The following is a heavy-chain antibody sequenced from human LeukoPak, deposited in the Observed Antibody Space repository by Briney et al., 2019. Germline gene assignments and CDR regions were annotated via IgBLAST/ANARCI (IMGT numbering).Heavy chain of an antibody. D-gene: IGHD3-22*01. CDR2: ISSSGSTI. Sequence: PGGSLRLSCAAFGFTFSSYEMNWVRQAPGKGLEWVSYISSSGSTIYYADSVKGRFTISRDNAKNSLYLQMNSLRAEDTAVYYCARETRGYPDYWGQGTLVTVSS. V-gene: IGHV3-48*03. J-gene: IGHJ4*02. CDR1: GFTFSSYE. CDR3: ARETRGYPDY.